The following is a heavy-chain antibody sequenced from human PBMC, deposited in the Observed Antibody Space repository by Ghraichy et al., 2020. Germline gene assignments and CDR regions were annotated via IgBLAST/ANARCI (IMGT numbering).Heavy chain of an antibody. D-gene: IGHD6-13*01. CDR1: GYTFTSYG. CDR2: ISAYNGNT. Sequence: ASVKVSCKASGYTFTSYGISWVRQAPGQGLEWMGWISAYNGNTNYAQKLQGRVTMTTDTSTSTAYMELRSLRSDDTAVYYCARDENIAAAGPLRFHYYYYGMDVWGQGTTVTVSS. CDR3: ARDENIAAAGPLRFHYYYYGMDV. J-gene: IGHJ6*02. V-gene: IGHV1-18*01.